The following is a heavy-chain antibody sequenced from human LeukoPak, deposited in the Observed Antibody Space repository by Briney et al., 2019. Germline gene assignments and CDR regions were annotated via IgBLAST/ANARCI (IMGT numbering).Heavy chain of an antibody. J-gene: IGHJ4*02. CDR2: ISSKGELT. CDR1: GFTFSIYA. CDR3: ARDRPNYYGSDGHYYRRDGDY. V-gene: IGHV3-23*01. Sequence: GGPLRLSCAASGFTFSIYAMSWVRQAPGKGLEWVSSISSKGELTYYTDSGRGRFTISRDNSRSTLYLQMNSLRAGDTAVYYCARDRPNYYGSDGHYYRRDGDYWGQGTLVTVSS. D-gene: IGHD3-22*01.